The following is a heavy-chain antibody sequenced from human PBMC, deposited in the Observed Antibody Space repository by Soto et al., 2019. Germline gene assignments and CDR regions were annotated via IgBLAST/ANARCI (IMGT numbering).Heavy chain of an antibody. CDR2: INDSAST. D-gene: IGHD3-3*01. V-gene: IGHV4-34*01. J-gene: IGHJ4*02. Sequence: PSETLSLTCAVYGGSLSTYYWTWIRQPPGKGLEWIGEINDSASTTYHPSLKSRVTVSLDTSNNQFSLRLSSVTAADTAVYYCARGFFDFGVVILDYWGQGALVTVSS. CDR1: GGSLSTYY. CDR3: ARGFFDFGVVILDY.